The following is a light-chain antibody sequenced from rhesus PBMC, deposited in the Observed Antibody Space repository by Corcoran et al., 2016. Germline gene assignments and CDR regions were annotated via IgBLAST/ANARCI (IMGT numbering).Light chain of an antibody. CDR2: GAS. CDR1: QSVSSS. CDR3: PQYSNWPRT. V-gene: IGKV3-42*03. Sequence: EIVLTQSPATLSLSPGERATLSCRASQSVSSSLAWYQQQPGQVLMLVHSGASGRATGIPDRFSGSGSWTDFTLTISSLEPADFAVYYCPQYSNWPRTFGQGTKVEIK. J-gene: IGKJ1*01.